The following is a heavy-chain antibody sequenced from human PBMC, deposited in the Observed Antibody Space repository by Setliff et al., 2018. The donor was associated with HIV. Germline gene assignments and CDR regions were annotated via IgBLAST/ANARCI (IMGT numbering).Heavy chain of an antibody. CDR2: INPDGSGK. D-gene: IGHD3-3*01. CDR1: GLSFSSSW. V-gene: IGHV3-7*03. Sequence: LRLSCAASGLSFSSSWMSWVRQAPGKGLAWVANINPDGSGKYYVDSVKGRFTISRDNAKNSLYLQMNSLSDEDTAVYYCARDYTPSVYDFRSGKYFYYYYMDVWGKGTTVTVSS. CDR3: ARDYTPSVYDFRSGKYFYYYYMDV. J-gene: IGHJ6*03.